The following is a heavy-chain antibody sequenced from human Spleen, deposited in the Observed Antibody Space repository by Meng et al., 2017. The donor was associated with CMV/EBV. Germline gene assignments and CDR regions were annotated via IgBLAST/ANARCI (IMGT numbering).Heavy chain of an antibody. CDR3: ARLSYYYGSGSTDV. D-gene: IGHD3-10*01. V-gene: IGHV1-69*05. CDR2: IISIFGTA. J-gene: IGHJ6*02. Sequence: SVKVSCKASGGTFSSYATSWVRQAPGQGLEWMGGIISIFGTANYAQKFQGRVTITTDESTSTAYMELSSLRSEDTAVYYCARLSYYYGSGSTDVWGQGTTVTVSS. CDR1: GGTFSSYA.